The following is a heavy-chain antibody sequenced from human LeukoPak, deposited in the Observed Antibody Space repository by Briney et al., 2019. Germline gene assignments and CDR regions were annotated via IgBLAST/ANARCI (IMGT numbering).Heavy chain of an antibody. CDR1: GFPFSIYE. V-gene: IGHV3-48*03. CDR2: IGSSGTTR. CDR3: TLLAVASDFDY. D-gene: IGHD6-19*01. Sequence: GGSLRLSCAVSGFPFSIYEMNWVRQAPGKGLEWVSNIGSSGTTRYYADSVKGRFSISRDNAKNSLYLQMNSLRVEDTGVYYCTLLAVASDFDYWGQGALVTVSS. J-gene: IGHJ4*02.